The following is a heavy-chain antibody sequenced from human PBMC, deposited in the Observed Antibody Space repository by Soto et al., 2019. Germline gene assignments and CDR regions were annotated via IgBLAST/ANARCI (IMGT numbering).Heavy chain of an antibody. CDR1: GFTFSSYA. Sequence: GGSLRLSCAASGFTFSSYAIIWVRQAPGKGLEWVSIITYGGSNTNYADSVKGRFTISRDNSKNTLYLQMNSLRDEDTAVYYCSRDCYPTIFYFYGMDVWGQGTTVTVSS. D-gene: IGHD2-21*02. CDR3: SRDCYPTIFYFYGMDV. V-gene: IGHV3-30*04. CDR2: ITYGGSNT. J-gene: IGHJ6*02.